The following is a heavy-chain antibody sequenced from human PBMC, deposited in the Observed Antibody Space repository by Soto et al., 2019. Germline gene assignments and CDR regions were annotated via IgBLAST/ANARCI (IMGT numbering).Heavy chain of an antibody. V-gene: IGHV1-69*01. Sequence: QVQLVQSGAEVKKPGSSVKVSCKTSGGTFSTFAISWVRQAPGQGLEWMGGIIPIYGTTNYAQKFQGRVTITADECTSTAYMELSSLRSEDTTVYYCARDLGGCSGDSCRYYWLDSWGQGTLVTVSS. CDR1: GGTFSTFA. CDR2: IIPIYGTT. J-gene: IGHJ5*01. D-gene: IGHD2-15*01. CDR3: ARDLGGCSGDSCRYYWLDS.